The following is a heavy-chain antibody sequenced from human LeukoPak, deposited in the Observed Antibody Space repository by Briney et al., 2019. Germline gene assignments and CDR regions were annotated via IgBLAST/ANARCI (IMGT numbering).Heavy chain of an antibody. J-gene: IGHJ4*02. CDR3: AKEAHYPHMGTYLVTIDS. D-gene: IGHD3-9*01. Sequence: LSGGSLRLSCAASGFTFRSYAMSWVRQAPGNGLEWVSAIGGSDGKTYYADSVKGRFTISRDNSKNTLYLQMNSLRAEDTALYYCAKEAHYPHMGTYLVTIDSWGQGTLVTVSS. V-gene: IGHV3-23*01. CDR1: GFTFRSYA. CDR2: IGGSDGKT.